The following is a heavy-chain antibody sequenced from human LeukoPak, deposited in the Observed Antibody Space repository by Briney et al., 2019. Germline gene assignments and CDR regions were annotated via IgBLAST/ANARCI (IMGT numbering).Heavy chain of an antibody. V-gene: IGHV4-39*01. CDR1: GGSISSSSYY. D-gene: IGHD2-2*01. J-gene: IGHJ4*02. Sequence: SETLSLTCTVCGGSISSSSYYWGWIRQPPGKGLEWIGSIYYSGSTYYNPSLKSRVTISVDTSKNQFSLKLSSVTSADTAVYYCARHPDCSSTSCPFDYWGQGTLVTVSS. CDR3: ARHPDCSSTSCPFDY. CDR2: IYYSGST.